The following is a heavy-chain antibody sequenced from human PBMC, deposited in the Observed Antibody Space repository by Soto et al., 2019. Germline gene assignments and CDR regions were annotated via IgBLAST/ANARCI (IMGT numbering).Heavy chain of an antibody. D-gene: IGHD3-22*01. CDR2: IFPSDSDT. V-gene: IGHV5-51*01. CDR1: GYRFTSYW. J-gene: IGHJ5*02. CDR3: ARKDKSGYFNWFDP. Sequence: PGESLKISCRTSGYRFTSYWIAWVRQVPVKGLEWMGIIFPSDSDTRYSPSFQGQVTISADRSTSTVFLQWASLKASDTAVYFCARKDKSGYFNWFDPWGQGTLVTVSS.